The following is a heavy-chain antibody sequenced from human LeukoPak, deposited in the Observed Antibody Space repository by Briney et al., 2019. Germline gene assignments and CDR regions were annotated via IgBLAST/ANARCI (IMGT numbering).Heavy chain of an antibody. Sequence: GGSLRLSCAASGFTFTDYYMSWIRQAPGKGLEWVSYISRSGSSIYYADSVKGRFTISRDDAKNSLYPQMDSLRAEDTAVYYCARDRTTVVTPLDYWGQGTLVTVSS. CDR1: GFTFTDYY. J-gene: IGHJ4*02. CDR3: ARDRTTVVTPLDY. D-gene: IGHD4-23*01. CDR2: ISRSGSSI. V-gene: IGHV3-11*01.